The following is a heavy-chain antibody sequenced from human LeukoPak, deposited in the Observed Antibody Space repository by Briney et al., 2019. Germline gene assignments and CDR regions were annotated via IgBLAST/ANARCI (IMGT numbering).Heavy chain of an antibody. Sequence: SETLSLTCAVYGGSFSGYYWSWIRQPPGEGLEWIGEINHSGSTNYNPSLKSRVTISVDTSKNQFSLKLSSVTAADTAVYYCARVSKITFGGVIVIPSRYYYGMDVWGQGTTVTVSS. D-gene: IGHD3-16*02. J-gene: IGHJ6*02. CDR3: ARVSKITFGGVIVIPSRYYYGMDV. V-gene: IGHV4-34*01. CDR1: GGSFSGYY. CDR2: INHSGST.